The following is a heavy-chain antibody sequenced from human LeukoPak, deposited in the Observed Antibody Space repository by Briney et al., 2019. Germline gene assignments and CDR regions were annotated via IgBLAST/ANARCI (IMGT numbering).Heavy chain of an antibody. CDR1: GFTFRGED. CDR2: IWHDGSIE. Sequence: GESLTLSCVVSGFTFRGEDMHWVRHAPGQGLEWVAVIWHDGSIESYVDSVQGRFTVSRDNPMNILYLQMNSLRADARASYYCPRRTLDTFGIGIWGEGTTGTVSS. CDR3: PRRTLDTFGIGI. V-gene: IGHV3-33*01. J-gene: IGHJ3*02. D-gene: IGHD1-1*01.